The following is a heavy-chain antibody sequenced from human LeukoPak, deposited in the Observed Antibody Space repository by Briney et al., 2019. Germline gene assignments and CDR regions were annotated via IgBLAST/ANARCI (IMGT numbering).Heavy chain of an antibody. CDR2: INTNTGNP. CDR3: SGTPTGVLRYFDWSWNYYGMDV. J-gene: IGHJ6*02. D-gene: IGHD3-9*01. Sequence: ASVKVSCKASGYTFTSYAMNWVRQAPGQGLEWMGWINTNTGNPTYAQGFTGRFVFSLDTSVSTAYLQISSLKAEDTAVYYCSGTPTGVLRYFDWSWNYYGMDVWGQGTTVTVSS. V-gene: IGHV7-4-1*02. CDR1: GYTFTSYA.